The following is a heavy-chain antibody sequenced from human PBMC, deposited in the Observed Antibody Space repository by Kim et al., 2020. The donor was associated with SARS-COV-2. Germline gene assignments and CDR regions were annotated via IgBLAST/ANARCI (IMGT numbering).Heavy chain of an antibody. CDR1: GYSFTSYW. V-gene: IGHV5-51*01. CDR2: IYPGDSDT. CDR3: ARRRGGQIQLWLWAFDI. Sequence: GESLKISCKGSGYSFTSYWIGWVRQMPGKGLEWMGIIYPGDSDTRYSPSFQGQVTISADKSISTAYLQWSSLKASDTAMYYCARRRGGQIQLWLWAFDIWGQGTMVTVSS. D-gene: IGHD5-18*01. J-gene: IGHJ3*02.